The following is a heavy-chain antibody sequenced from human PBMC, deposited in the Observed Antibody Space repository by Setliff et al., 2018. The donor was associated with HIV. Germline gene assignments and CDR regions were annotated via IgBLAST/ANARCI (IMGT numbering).Heavy chain of an antibody. CDR1: GFTFDDYT. Sequence: GGSLRLSCAASGFTFDDYTMHWVRQAPGKGLEWVSIISWDGGNTYYADSVKGRFTISRDNSKNSLYLQMNSLRTEDTALYYCVKNIGGYSSSSVFDYWGEGTLVTVSS. J-gene: IGHJ4*02. CDR2: ISWDGGNT. D-gene: IGHD6-6*01. CDR3: VKNIGGYSSSSVFDY. V-gene: IGHV3-43*01.